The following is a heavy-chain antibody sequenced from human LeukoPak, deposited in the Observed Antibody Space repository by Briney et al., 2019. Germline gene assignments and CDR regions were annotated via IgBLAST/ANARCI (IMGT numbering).Heavy chain of an antibody. V-gene: IGHV4-61*02. CDR2: IYTSGST. CDR3: ARGPPDCSSTSCYAFDAFDI. CDR1: GGSISSGSYY. D-gene: IGHD2-2*01. Sequence: PSQTLSLTCTVSGGSISSGSYYWSWIRQPAGKGLEWIGRIYTSGSTNYNPSLKSRVTISVDKSKNQFSLKLSSVTAADTAVYYCARGPPDCSSTSCYAFDAFDIWGQGTMVTVSS. J-gene: IGHJ3*02.